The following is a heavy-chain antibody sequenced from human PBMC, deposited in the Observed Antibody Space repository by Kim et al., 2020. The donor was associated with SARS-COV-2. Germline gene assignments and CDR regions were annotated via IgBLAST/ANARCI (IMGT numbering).Heavy chain of an antibody. J-gene: IGHJ3*02. V-gene: IGHV3-7*01. CDR2: IKQDGNQK. CDR1: GFTFSSYW. Sequence: GGSLRLSCAASGFTFSSYWMNWVRQAPGKGLEWVANIKQDGNQKYYVDSVKGRFTISRDNAKNSLYLQMNSLRAEDTAVYYCARDGDLYRSGQDAFDIWGQGTLVTVSS. CDR3: ARDGDLYRSGQDAFDI. D-gene: IGHD6-19*01.